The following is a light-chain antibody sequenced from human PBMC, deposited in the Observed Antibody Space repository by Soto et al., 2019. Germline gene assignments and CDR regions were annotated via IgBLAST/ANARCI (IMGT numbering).Light chain of an antibody. CDR3: QHYNGYPQT. Sequence: DIQMTQSPSSLSASVGDRVTITCRASQGLDTYLAWFQQKPGQAPKTLIYAASSLHSGVPSRFSGSGFGTDFTLTISSLQPEDFATYDCQHYNGYPQTFGQGTRLDIK. J-gene: IGKJ5*01. V-gene: IGKV1-16*01. CDR1: QGLDTY. CDR2: AAS.